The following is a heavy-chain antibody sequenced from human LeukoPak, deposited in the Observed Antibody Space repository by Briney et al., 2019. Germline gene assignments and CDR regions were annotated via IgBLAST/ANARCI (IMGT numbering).Heavy chain of an antibody. D-gene: IGHD2-2*02. CDR3: ARDALIVVVPAAIDY. J-gene: IGHJ4*02. CDR1: GFTFSSYS. Sequence: GGSLRLSCAASGFTFSSYSMNWVRQAPGKGLEWVSSISSSSSYIYYADSVKGRFTISRDSAKNSLYLQMNSLRAEDTAVYYCARDALIVVVPAAIDYWGQGTLVTVSS. V-gene: IGHV3-21*01. CDR2: ISSSSSYI.